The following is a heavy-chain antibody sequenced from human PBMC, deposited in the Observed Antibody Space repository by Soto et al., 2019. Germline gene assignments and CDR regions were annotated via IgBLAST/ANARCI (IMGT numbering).Heavy chain of an antibody. Sequence: ASVKVSCKASGYTFTGYYMHWVRQAPGQGLEWMGWINPNSGGTNYAKKFQGRVTMTRDTSISTAYMELSRLRSDDTAVYYCARERGGGYSYGKYYYYYGMDVWGQGTTVTVSS. V-gene: IGHV1-2*02. CDR1: GYTFTGYY. J-gene: IGHJ6*02. D-gene: IGHD5-18*01. CDR3: ARERGGGYSYGKYYYYYGMDV. CDR2: INPNSGGT.